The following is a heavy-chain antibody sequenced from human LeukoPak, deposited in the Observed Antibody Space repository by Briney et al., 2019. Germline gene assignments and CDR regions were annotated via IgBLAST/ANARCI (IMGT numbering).Heavy chain of an antibody. J-gene: IGHJ4*02. CDR1: SGSISTSNYY. CDR3: AKRGPGSPQSGKYYFDY. CDR2: IFYSGST. V-gene: IGHV4-39*07. Sequence: PSETLSLTCTVSSGSISTSNYYWGWVRQPPGKALEWIGNIFYSGSTYYSPSLKSRVTISLDTSRNQFSLKLNSVTAADTAVYYCAKRGPGSPQSGKYYFDYWGQGTLVTVSS. D-gene: IGHD3-10*01.